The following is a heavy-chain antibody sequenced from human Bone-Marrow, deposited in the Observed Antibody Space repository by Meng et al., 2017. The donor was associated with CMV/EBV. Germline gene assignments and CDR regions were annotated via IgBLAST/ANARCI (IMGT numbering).Heavy chain of an antibody. D-gene: IGHD6-19*01. CDR3: ARDGSSDAFDI. CDR1: GFTFSSYW. CDR2: IKQDGSEK. Sequence: ETLSLTCAASGFTFSSYWMSWVRQAPGKGLEWVANIKQDGSEKYYVDSVKGRFTISRDNAKNSLYLQMNSLRAEDTAVYYCARDGSSDAFDIWGQGTMVTVSS. V-gene: IGHV3-7*01. J-gene: IGHJ3*02.